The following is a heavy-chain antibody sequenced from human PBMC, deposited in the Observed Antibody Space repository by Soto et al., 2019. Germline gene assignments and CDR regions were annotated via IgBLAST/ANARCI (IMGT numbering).Heavy chain of an antibody. J-gene: IGHJ4*02. CDR1: GYSFTSYL. Sequence: PGESLKISFKGSGYSFTSYLIGWVRQMPGKGLEWMGIIYPGDSDTRYSPSFQGQVTISADKSISTAYLQWSSLKASDTAMYYCARRRAYYHESSDYYGWDYCGQGTLVTVSS. D-gene: IGHD3-22*01. CDR2: IYPGDSDT. CDR3: ARRRAYYHESSDYYGWDY. V-gene: IGHV5-51*01.